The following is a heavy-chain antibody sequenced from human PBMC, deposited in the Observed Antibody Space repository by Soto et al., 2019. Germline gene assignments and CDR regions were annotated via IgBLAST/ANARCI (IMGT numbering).Heavy chain of an antibody. V-gene: IGHV4-30-2*01. J-gene: IGHJ5*01. CDR3: ARSWFGHQVHWFDS. CDR2: IYHSGST. CDR1: GGSISSGGYS. Sequence: SETLSLTCAVSGGSISSGGYSWSWIRQPPGKGLEWIGYIYHSGSTYYNPSLKSRVTISVDRSKNQFSLKLSSVTAADTAVYYCARSWFGHQVHWFDSWGQGTLVTVSS. D-gene: IGHD3-16*01.